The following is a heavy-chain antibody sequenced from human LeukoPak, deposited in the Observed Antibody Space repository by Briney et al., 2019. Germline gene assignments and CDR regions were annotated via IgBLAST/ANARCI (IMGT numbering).Heavy chain of an antibody. CDR2: ISYDGSNK. CDR1: GFTFSSYA. J-gene: IGHJ4*02. CDR3: ARKRSGYRFDY. V-gene: IGHV3-30-3*01. D-gene: IGHD3-3*01. Sequence: GRSLRLSCAASGFTFSSYAMHWVRQAPGKGLEWVAVISYDGSNKYYADSVKGRFTISRDNAKNSLYLQLNSLRAEDTAVYYCARKRSGYRFDYWGQGTLVTVSS.